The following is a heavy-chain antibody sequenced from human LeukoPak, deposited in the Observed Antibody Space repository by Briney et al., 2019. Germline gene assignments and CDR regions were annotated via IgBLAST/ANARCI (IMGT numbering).Heavy chain of an antibody. CDR1: RFTFSSYG. D-gene: IGHD6-19*01. V-gene: IGHV3-30*18. J-gene: IGHJ4*02. CDR2: ISYDGSNK. Sequence: GGSPRLSCAASRFTFSSYGMHWVRQAPGKGLEWVAVISYDGSNKYYADSVKGRFTISRDNSKNTLYLQMNSLRAEDTAVYYCAKDLSSSGWQVVGYFDYWGQGTLVTVSS. CDR3: AKDLSSSGWQVVGYFDY.